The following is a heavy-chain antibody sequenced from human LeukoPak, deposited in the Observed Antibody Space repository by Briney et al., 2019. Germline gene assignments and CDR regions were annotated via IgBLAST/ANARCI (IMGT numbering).Heavy chain of an antibody. Sequence: GGSLRLSCVASGFTFSSYAMSWVRQAAGKGLEWVSSTSSSGETTYYADSVKGRFTISRDNSRNTLYLQMNSLRAKDTAVNYCAKEDDYSNYVDYWGQGTLVTVSS. D-gene: IGHD4-11*01. CDR1: GFTFSSYA. J-gene: IGHJ4*02. CDR2: TSSSGETT. V-gene: IGHV3-23*01. CDR3: AKEDDYSNYVDY.